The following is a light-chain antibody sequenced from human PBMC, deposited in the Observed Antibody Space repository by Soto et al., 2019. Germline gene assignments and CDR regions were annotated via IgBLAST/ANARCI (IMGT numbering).Light chain of an antibody. Sequence: QSALTQPASVSGSPGQSITISCTGTRSDVGGYNYVSWYQQHPGKAPKLMIYDVSNRPSGVSNRFSGSKSGNTASLTISGLQAEDEADYYCSSYTSSSTLVLFGGGTKVTVL. J-gene: IGLJ2*01. CDR1: RSDVGGYNY. CDR2: DVS. CDR3: SSYTSSSTLVL. V-gene: IGLV2-14*01.